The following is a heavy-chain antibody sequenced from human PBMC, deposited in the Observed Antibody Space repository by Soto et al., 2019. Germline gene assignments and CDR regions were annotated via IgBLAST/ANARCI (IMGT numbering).Heavy chain of an antibody. CDR1: GGSISLERFY. J-gene: IGHJ4*02. V-gene: IGHV4-61*01. CDR2: VFHTGTT. Sequence: QVQLLQSDPGLMKPSETLSLTCTVSGGSISLERFYWTWVRQAPGNGLEWIGYVFHTGTTKYNPSLGGRATISVDTSRNQFSLELRSLTAADTAVYFCARAFSDAHINYFDFWGQGILVPVTS. D-gene: IGHD2-2*01. CDR3: ARAFSDAHINYFDF.